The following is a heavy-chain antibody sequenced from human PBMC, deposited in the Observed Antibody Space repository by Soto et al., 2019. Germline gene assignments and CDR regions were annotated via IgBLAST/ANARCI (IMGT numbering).Heavy chain of an antibody. V-gene: IGHV3-66*01. J-gene: IGHJ4*02. CDR1: GFTVSSNY. CDR3: ARDYDILTGYRDY. CDR2: IYSGGST. Sequence: GGSLRLSCAASGFTVSSNYMSWVRQAPGKGLEWVSVIYSGGSTYYADSVKGRFTISRDNSKNTLYLQMNSLRAEDTAVYYCARDYDILTGYRDYWGQGTLVTVS. D-gene: IGHD3-9*01.